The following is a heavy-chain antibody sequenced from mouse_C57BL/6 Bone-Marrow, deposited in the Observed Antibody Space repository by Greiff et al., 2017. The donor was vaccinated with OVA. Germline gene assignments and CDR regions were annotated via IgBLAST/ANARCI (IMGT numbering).Heavy chain of an antibody. V-gene: IGHV1-81*01. J-gene: IGHJ2*01. CDR2: IYPTSGNT. Sequence: QVHVKQSGAELARPGASVKLSCKASGYTFTSYGIRWVKQRTGQGLEWIGDIYPTSGNTSYNEKFKGKATLTADKSSSPAYMELRSLTSEDTAIYFCAREDDGKGNYWGQGTTLTVSS. CDR3: AREDDGKGNY. D-gene: IGHD2-1*01. CDR1: GYTFTSYG.